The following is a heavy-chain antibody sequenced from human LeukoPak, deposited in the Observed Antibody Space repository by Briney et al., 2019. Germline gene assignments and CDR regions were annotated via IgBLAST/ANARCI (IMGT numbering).Heavy chain of an antibody. V-gene: IGHV3-23*01. Sequence: GGSLRLSCAAPGFTFSSYAMSWVRQAPGKGLEWVSAISGSGGSTYYADSVKGRFTISRDNSKNTLYLQMNSLRAEDTAVYYCAKDPRGSGSSGWFDPWGQGTLVTVSS. CDR1: GFTFSSYA. CDR3: AKDPRGSGSSGWFDP. CDR2: ISGSGGST. J-gene: IGHJ5*02. D-gene: IGHD3-10*01.